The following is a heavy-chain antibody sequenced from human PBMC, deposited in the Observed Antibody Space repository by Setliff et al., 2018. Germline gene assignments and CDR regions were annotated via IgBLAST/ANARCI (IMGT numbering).Heavy chain of an antibody. Sequence: ASVKVSCKASGYTFTTYYMHWVRQAPGQGLEWMGVINPGDGSTTYAQKFQGRVKMTRDTSTNTVYMQLNSLRFEDRAVYYCATDGVITMVRGVIITESLFDFDYWGQGTLVTVSS. V-gene: IGHV1-46*01. CDR2: INPGDGST. J-gene: IGHJ4*02. CDR3: ATDGVITMVRGVIITESLFDFDY. D-gene: IGHD3-10*01. CDR1: GYTFTTYY.